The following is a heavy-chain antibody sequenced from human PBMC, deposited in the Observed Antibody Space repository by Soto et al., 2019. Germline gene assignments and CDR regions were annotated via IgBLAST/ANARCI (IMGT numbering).Heavy chain of an antibody. CDR1: GFTFSSYG. CDR3: AKDRRKVVVAAAFDY. V-gene: IGHV3-30*18. J-gene: IGHJ4*02. Sequence: QVQLVESGGGVVQPGRSLRLSCAASGFTFSSYGMHWVRQAPGKGLEWVAVISYDGSNKYYADSVKGRFTISRDNSKNTLYLQMNRLRAEDTAVYYCAKDRRKVVVAAAFDYWGQGTLVTVSS. D-gene: IGHD2-15*01. CDR2: ISYDGSNK.